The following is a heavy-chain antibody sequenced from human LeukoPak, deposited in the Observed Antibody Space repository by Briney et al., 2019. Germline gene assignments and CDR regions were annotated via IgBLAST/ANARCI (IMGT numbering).Heavy chain of an antibody. CDR1: GGSISSSSYY. Sequence: SETLSLTCTVSGGSISSSSYYWGWIRQPPGKGLEWIGSIYYSGSTYYNPSLKSRVTISVDTSKNQFSLKLSSVTAADTAVYYCARHVRPGYYYYYMDDWGKGTTVTVSS. J-gene: IGHJ6*03. D-gene: IGHD3-10*02. V-gene: IGHV4-39*01. CDR2: IYYSGST. CDR3: ARHVRPGYYYYYMDD.